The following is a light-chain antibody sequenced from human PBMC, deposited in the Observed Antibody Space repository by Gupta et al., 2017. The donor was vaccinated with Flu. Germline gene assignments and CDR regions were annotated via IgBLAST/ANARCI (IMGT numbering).Light chain of an antibody. CDR1: QTINNW. CDR3: QQADSYPLT. J-gene: IGKJ4*01. V-gene: IGKV1-5*03. Sequence: DIQMTQTPSALSGSVGDRVTITCRASQTINNWLAWYQQKPGNAPKLLIFKASNLQSGAPVRFSGSGSGTEFTLTITSLQPDDFAIYYCQQADSYPLTFGGGTTVEIK. CDR2: KAS.